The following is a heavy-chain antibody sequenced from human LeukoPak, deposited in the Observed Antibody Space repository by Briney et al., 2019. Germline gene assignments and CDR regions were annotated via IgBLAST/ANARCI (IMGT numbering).Heavy chain of an antibody. CDR1: GYSFTSYW. J-gene: IGHJ5*02. Sequence: GESLQISCKGSGYSFTSYWIGWVRQMPGKGLECMGFIYPGDSDTRYSPSFQGQVTISADKSISTAYLQWSSLKASDTAMYYCARQEYCSGGSCYTWFDPWGQGTLVIVSS. V-gene: IGHV5-51*01. CDR2: IYPGDSDT. D-gene: IGHD2-15*01. CDR3: ARQEYCSGGSCYTWFDP.